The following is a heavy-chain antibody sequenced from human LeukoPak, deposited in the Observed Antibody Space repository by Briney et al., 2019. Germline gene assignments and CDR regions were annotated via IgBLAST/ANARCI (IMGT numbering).Heavy chain of an antibody. J-gene: IGHJ4*02. CDR3: ARKQYCTNGVCYGYYFDY. CDR2: IYYSGST. Sequence: SETLSLTCTVSGGSSSSSSYYWGWIRQPPGKGLEWIGSIYYSGSTYYNPSLKSRVTISVDTSKNQFSLKLSSVTAADTAVYYCARKQYCTNGVCYGYYFDYWGQGTLVTVSS. D-gene: IGHD2-8*01. V-gene: IGHV4-39*01. CDR1: GGSSSSSSYY.